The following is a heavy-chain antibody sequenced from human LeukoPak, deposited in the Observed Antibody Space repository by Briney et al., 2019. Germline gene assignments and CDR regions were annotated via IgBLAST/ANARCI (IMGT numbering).Heavy chain of an antibody. CDR2: IYYSGST. Sequence: MTSETLSLTCTVSGGSISSYYWSWIRQPPGKGLEWIGYIYYSGSTNYSPSLKSRVTISVDTSKNQFSLKLSSVTAADTAVYYCARGGAYTAPFDYWGQGTLVTVSS. CDR3: ARGGAYTAPFDY. D-gene: IGHD2-21*01. J-gene: IGHJ4*02. V-gene: IGHV4-59*01. CDR1: GGSISSYY.